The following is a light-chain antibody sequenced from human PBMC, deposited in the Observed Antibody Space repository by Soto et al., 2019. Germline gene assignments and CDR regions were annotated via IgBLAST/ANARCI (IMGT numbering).Light chain of an antibody. CDR3: QQSNNWPYT. V-gene: IGKV3-15*01. CDR1: QTVSSN. J-gene: IGKJ2*01. CDR2: GAS. Sequence: EIVMTQSPATLSVSPGERVTLSCRASQTVSSNLAWYQQKPGQPPRLLVYGASTRATDIPARFSGSGSGTEFTLTISSLQSEDFAVYYCQQSNNWPYTFGQGTKLEIK.